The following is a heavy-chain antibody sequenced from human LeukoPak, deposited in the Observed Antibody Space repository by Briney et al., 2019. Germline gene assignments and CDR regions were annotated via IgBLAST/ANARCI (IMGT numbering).Heavy chain of an antibody. V-gene: IGHV2-5*02. CDR2: IYWDDDK. CDR1: GFSLSTNGVG. CDR3: AHRLIESGNWDNGNFDY. D-gene: IGHD1/OR15-1a*01. Sequence: SGPTLVKPTQTLTLTCTFSGFSLSTNGVGVGWIRQPPGKALECLALIYWDDDKRYSPSLKSRVTITKDTSKNQVVLTMTNVDVVDTAKYYCAHRLIESGNWDNGNFDYWGQGTLVTVSS. J-gene: IGHJ4*02.